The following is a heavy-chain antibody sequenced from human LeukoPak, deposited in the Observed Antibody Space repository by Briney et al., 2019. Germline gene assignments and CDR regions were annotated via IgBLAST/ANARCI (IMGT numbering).Heavy chain of an antibody. CDR3: ARFSGSSNFDY. Sequence: GASVKVSCKASGYTFTDYYMHWVQQAPGKGLEWMGRVDPEDGETIYAEKFQGRVTITADTSTDTAYMELSSLRSEDTAVYYCARFSGSSNFDYWGQGTLVTVSS. CDR1: GYTFTDYY. CDR2: VDPEDGET. D-gene: IGHD1-26*01. V-gene: IGHV1-69-2*01. J-gene: IGHJ4*02.